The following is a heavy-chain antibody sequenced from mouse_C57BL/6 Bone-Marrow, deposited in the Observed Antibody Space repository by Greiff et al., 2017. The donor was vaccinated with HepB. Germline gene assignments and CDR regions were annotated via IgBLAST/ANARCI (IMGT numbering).Heavy chain of an antibody. CDR2: IHPNSGST. J-gene: IGHJ4*01. Sequence: QVQLQQPGAELVKPGASVKLSCKASGYTFTSYWMHWVKQRPGQGLEWIGMIHPNSGSTNYNEKFKSKATLTVDKSSSTAYMQLSSLTSEDSAVYYCARITYYYGSSYDAMDYWGQGTSVTVSS. CDR3: ARITYYYGSSYDAMDY. CDR1: GYTFTSYW. D-gene: IGHD1-1*01. V-gene: IGHV1-64*01.